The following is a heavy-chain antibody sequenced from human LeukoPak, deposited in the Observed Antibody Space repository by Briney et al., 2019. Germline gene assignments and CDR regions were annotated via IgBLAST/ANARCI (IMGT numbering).Heavy chain of an antibody. CDR2: IYYSGST. D-gene: IGHD6-19*01. V-gene: IGHV4-59*08. CDR1: GGSISSYY. CDR3: ARLVSGVGYFDY. J-gene: IGHJ4*02. Sequence: PSETLSLTCTVSGGSISSYYWSWIRQPPGKGLEWIGSIYYSGSTYYNPSLKSRVTISVDTSKNQFSLKLSSVTAADTAVYYCARLVSGVGYFDYWGQGTLVTVSS.